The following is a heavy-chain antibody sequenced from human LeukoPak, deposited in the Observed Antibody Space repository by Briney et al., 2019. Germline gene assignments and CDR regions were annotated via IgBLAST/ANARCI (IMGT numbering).Heavy chain of an antibody. CDR1: GGSFSGYY. Sequence: SETPSLTCAVYGGSFSGYYWSWIRQPPGKGLEWIGEINHSGSTNYNPSLKSRVTISVDTSKNQFSLKLSSVTAADTAVYYCASRIDGYDSSGYDYYYYYGMDVWGQGTTVTVSS. CDR3: ASRIDGYDSSGYDYYYYYGMDV. CDR2: INHSGST. D-gene: IGHD3-22*01. J-gene: IGHJ6*02. V-gene: IGHV4-34*01.